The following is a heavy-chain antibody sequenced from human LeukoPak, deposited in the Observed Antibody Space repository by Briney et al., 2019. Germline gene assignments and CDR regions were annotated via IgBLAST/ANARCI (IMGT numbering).Heavy chain of an antibody. V-gene: IGHV3-23*01. Sequence: GGSLRLSCAASGFTFSSYAMSWVRQAPGKGLEWVSAISGSGGSTYYADSVKGRFAISRDNSKNTLYLQMNSLRAEDTAVYYCAKKDIVATPDYYYYGMDVWGQGTTVTVSS. CDR3: AKKDIVATPDYYYYGMDV. D-gene: IGHD5-12*01. J-gene: IGHJ6*02. CDR2: ISGSGGST. CDR1: GFTFSSYA.